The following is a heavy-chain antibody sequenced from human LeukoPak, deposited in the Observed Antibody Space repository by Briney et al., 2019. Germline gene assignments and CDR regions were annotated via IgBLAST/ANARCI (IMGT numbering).Heavy chain of an antibody. CDR1: GYSISSGYY. CDR3: ASPSPTYGSDAFDI. Sequence: SETLSLTCTVSGYSISSGYYWGWIRQPPGKRLEWIGSIYHSGSTYYNPSLKSRVTISVDTSKNQFSLKLSSVTAAYTAVYYCASPSPTYGSDAFDIWGQGTMVTVSS. CDR2: IYHSGST. D-gene: IGHD4-17*01. V-gene: IGHV4-38-2*02. J-gene: IGHJ3*02.